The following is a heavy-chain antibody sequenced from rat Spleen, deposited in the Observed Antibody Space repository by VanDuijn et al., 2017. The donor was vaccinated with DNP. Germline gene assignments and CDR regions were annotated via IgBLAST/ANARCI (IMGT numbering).Heavy chain of an antibody. Sequence: EVQLVESGGGLVQPGRSLKLSCAASGFIFSYYDMAWVRQAPTKGLEWVASISTGGDNTYYRDSVKGRFTISRDNAKNTQYLQMDSLRSEDTATYYCARPYSSAKLSQFAYWAKALWSLSLQ. D-gene: IGHD1-2*01. V-gene: IGHV5S13*01. J-gene: IGHJ3*01. CDR2: ISTGGDNT. CDR1: GFIFSYYD. CDR3: ARPYSSAKLSQFAY.